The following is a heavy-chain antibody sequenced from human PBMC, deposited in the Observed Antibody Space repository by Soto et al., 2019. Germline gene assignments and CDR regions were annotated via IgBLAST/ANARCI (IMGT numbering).Heavy chain of an antibody. J-gene: IGHJ6*02. CDR1: GGSISSSSYY. CDR3: ASTEQWLVPAVWNYGMDV. CDR2: IYYSGST. V-gene: IGHV4-39*01. D-gene: IGHD6-19*01. Sequence: SETLSLTCTVSGGSISSSSYYWSWMRQPPGKGLEWIGSIYYSGSTYYNPSLKSRVTISVDTSKNQFSLKLSSVTAADTAVYYFASTEQWLVPAVWNYGMDVWGQGTTVTVSS.